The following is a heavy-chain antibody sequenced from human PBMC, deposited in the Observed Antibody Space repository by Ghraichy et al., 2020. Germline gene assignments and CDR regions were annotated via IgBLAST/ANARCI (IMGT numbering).Heavy chain of an antibody. CDR1: GFTFSNYA. J-gene: IGHJ3*02. V-gene: IGHV3-23*01. Sequence: GGSLRLSCAASGFTFSNYAMSWVRQAPGKGLEWVSTIYGSGDSTYYADSVKGRFTISRDNSKNTLYLQMNSLRAEDTAVYYCAKHYYYDSSGYFYSAFDIWGQGTMVTVSS. D-gene: IGHD3-22*01. CDR3: AKHYYYDSSGYFYSAFDI. CDR2: IYGSGDST.